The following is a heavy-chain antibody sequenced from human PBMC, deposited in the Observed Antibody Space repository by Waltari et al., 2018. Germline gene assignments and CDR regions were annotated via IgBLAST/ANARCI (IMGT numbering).Heavy chain of an antibody. CDR1: GFPFRRYA. CDR3: ATPIYVSDAFDI. D-gene: IGHD3-16*01. J-gene: IGHJ3*02. CDR2: ISGSGGST. V-gene: IGHV3-23*01. Sequence: EVQLLESGGGLVQPGGSLGLACAASGFPFRRYAMMWVRQAPGKGLEWGSAISGSGGSTYYADSVKGRFTISRDNSKNTLYLQMNSLRAEDTAVYYCATPIYVSDAFDIWGQGTMVTVSS.